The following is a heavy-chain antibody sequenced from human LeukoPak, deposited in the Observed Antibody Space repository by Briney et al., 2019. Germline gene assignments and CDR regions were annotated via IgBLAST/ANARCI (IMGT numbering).Heavy chain of an antibody. D-gene: IGHD3-22*01. J-gene: IGHJ4*02. CDR1: GFTFSSYS. Sequence: PGGSLRLSCAASGFTFSSYSMNWVRQAPGKGLEWVSSISSSSSYIYYADSVKGRFTISRDNAKNSLYLQMNSLRAEDTAVYYCARGAYYYDSSGYSDYWGQGILVTVSS. V-gene: IGHV3-21*01. CDR2: ISSSSSYI. CDR3: ARGAYYYDSSGYSDY.